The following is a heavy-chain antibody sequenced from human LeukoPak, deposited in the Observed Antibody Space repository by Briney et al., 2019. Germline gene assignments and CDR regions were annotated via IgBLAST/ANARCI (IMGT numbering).Heavy chain of an antibody. Sequence: ASVKVSRKASGYIFTSYGISWVRQAPGQGLEWMGWISAYSGNTNYAQKLQGRVTMTTDTSTSTAYMELRSLRSDDTAVYYCARDNGDYWFDYWGQGTLVTVSS. J-gene: IGHJ4*02. CDR2: ISAYSGNT. V-gene: IGHV1-18*01. CDR1: GYIFTSYG. CDR3: ARDNGDYWFDY. D-gene: IGHD4-17*01.